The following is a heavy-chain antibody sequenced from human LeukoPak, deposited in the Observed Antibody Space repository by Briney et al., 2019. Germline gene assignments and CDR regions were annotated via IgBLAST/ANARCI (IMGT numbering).Heavy chain of an antibody. J-gene: IGHJ6*03. CDR2: IIPIFGTA. CDR1: GGTFSSYA. D-gene: IGHD3-10*01. V-gene: IGHV1-69*13. CDR3: AVWFGDLDYYYMDV. Sequence: SVTVSCKASGGTFSSYAISWVRQAPGQGPEWMGGIIPIFGTANYAQKFQGRVTITADESTSTAYMELSSLRSEDTAVYYCAVWFGDLDYYYMDVWGKGTTVTISS.